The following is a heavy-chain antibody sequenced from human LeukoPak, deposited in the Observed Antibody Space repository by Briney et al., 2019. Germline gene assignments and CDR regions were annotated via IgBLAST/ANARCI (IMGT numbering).Heavy chain of an antibody. CDR2: IWPGGSQT. V-gene: IGHV5-51*01. Sequence: GESLKISCKASGFYLSDKWIGWVRQMPGKGLEWMGFIWPGGSQTMYSSSFQGQVTMSADKSITTAYLQWSSLKASDTAMYYCARCRGTWHPEDDFDVWGQGTMVTVSS. J-gene: IGHJ3*01. CDR3: ARCRGTWHPEDDFDV. CDR1: GFYLSDKW. D-gene: IGHD5-12*01.